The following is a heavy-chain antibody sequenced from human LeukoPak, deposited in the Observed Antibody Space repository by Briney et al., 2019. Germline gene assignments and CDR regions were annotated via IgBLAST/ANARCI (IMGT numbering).Heavy chain of an antibody. J-gene: IGHJ4*02. CDR2: INPSGGST. V-gene: IGHV1-46*01. D-gene: IGHD5-24*01. CDR3: ARERRWLQSRYYFDY. Sequence: ASVKVSCKASGYTFTSYYVHWVRQAPRQGLEWMGIINPSGGSTSYAQKFQGRVTMARDTSTSTVYMELSSLRSEDTAVYYCARERRWLQSRYYFDYWGQGTLVTVSS. CDR1: GYTFTSYY.